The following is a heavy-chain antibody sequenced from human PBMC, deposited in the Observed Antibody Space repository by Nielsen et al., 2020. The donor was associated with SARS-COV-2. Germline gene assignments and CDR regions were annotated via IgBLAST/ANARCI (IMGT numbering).Heavy chain of an antibody. D-gene: IGHD3-3*01. CDR1: GYTLTELS. J-gene: IGHJ5*02. CDR3: ARDSDYDFWSGYYA. V-gene: IGHV1-24*01. CDR2: FDPEDGET. Sequence: ASVKVSCKVSGYTLTELSMHWVRQAPGKGLEWMGGFDPEDGETIYAQKFQGRVTMTEDISTDTAYMELSRLRSDDTAVYYCARDSDYDFWSGYYAWGQGTLVTVSS.